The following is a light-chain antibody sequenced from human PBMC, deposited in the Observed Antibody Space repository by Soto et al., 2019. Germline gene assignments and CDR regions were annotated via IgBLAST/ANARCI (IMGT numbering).Light chain of an antibody. CDR2: DVS. J-gene: IGLJ3*02. Sequence: QSALTQPRSVSGSPGQSVTISCTGTSSDVGGYNYVSWYQQHPGKAPKLMIYDVSNRPSGVPDRFSGSKSGNTASLTISGLQAEDEADYYCCSYEGSCTRGFGGGTKLTVL. CDR3: CSYEGSCTRG. V-gene: IGLV2-11*01. CDR1: SSDVGGYNY.